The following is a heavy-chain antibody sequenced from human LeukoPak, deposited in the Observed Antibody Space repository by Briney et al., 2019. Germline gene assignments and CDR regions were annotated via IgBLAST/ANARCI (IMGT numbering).Heavy chain of an antibody. J-gene: IGHJ3*02. CDR1: GFTFSDYY. D-gene: IGHD3-22*01. CDR3: ATSTTKYYYDTTGYPTGAFNI. Sequence: PGGSLRLSCAASGFTFSDYYMNWMRQAPGKGLEWVSYISGSGSTIYYADSVKGRFTISRDNAKNSLYLQMNSLRVDDTAVYYCATSTTKYYYDTTGYPTGAFNIWGQGTMVTVSS. CDR2: ISGSGSTI. V-gene: IGHV3-11*04.